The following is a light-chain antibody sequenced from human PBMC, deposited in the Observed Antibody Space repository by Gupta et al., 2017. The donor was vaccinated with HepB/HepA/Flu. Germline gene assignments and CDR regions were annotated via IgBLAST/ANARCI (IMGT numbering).Light chain of an antibody. V-gene: IGKV4-1*01. CDR3: QQHDSTPRT. J-gene: IGKJ1*01. CDR2: WAS. CDR1: QSVLYSSNNKNY. Sequence: DIVMTQSPDSLAVSLGERATINCKSSQSVLYSSNNKNYLVWYQQKPGQPPKLLIYWASTRESGVPDRFSGSGSGTDFTLTISSLQAEDVAVYYCQQHDSTPRTFGQGTKVEIK.